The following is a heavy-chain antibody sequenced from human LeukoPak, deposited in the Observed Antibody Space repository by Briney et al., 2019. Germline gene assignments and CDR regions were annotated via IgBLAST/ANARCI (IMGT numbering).Heavy chain of an antibody. J-gene: IGHJ4*02. CDR3: ARTSPDPRSGSYYLD. V-gene: IGHV1-18*01. CDR1: GYTFTNYG. Sequence: ASVKVSCKASGYTFTNYGVTWVRQAPGQGLEWMGWISAKHGSTNFAQKFQGRITMTTDTSTSTAYMELRTLRSDDTAVYFCARTSPDPRSGSYYLDWGQGTLVTVSS. D-gene: IGHD3-10*01. CDR2: ISAKHGST.